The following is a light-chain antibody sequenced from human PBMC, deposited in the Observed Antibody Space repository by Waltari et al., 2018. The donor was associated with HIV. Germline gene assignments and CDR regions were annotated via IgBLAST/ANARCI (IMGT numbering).Light chain of an antibody. CDR1: RGPSSYA. CDR2: LNSDGSH. V-gene: IGLV4-69*01. J-gene: IGLJ7*01. CDR3: QTWGTGIAV. Sequence: QLVLTHSPSPSASLGASVKPTRTPSRGPSSYALPWHPHQPEKGPRYLMKLNSDGSHSKGDGIPDRFSGSSSGAERYLTISSLQSEDGADYYCQTWGTGIAVFGGGTQLTVL.